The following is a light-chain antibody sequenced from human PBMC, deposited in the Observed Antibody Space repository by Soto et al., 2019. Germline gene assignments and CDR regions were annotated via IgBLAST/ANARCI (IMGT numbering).Light chain of an antibody. Sequence: IVLTQSPATLSLSPGERATVSCRASQSVSSYLAWYQQKPGQAPRLLIYDASNRATGIPARFSGSGSGTDFTLTISSLEPEDFAVYYGQQRSNWPLTFGGGTKVEIK. CDR3: QQRSNWPLT. J-gene: IGKJ4*01. CDR2: DAS. V-gene: IGKV3-11*01. CDR1: QSVSSY.